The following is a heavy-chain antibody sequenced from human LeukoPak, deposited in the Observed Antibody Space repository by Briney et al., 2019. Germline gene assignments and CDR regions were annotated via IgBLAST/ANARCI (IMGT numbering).Heavy chain of an antibody. V-gene: IGHV3-48*03. D-gene: IGHD3-22*01. Sequence: GGSLRLSCAASGFTFSSYEMNWVRQAPGKGLEWVSYISSGSTIYYADSVEGRFTISRDNAKNSLYLQMNSLRAEDTAVYYCAREVTMIVVVSSWFDPWGQETLVTVSS. CDR1: GFTFSSYE. J-gene: IGHJ5*02. CDR3: AREVTMIVVVSSWFDP. CDR2: ISSGSTI.